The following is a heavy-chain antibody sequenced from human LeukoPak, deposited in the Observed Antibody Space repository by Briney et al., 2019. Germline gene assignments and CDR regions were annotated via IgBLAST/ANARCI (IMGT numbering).Heavy chain of an antibody. CDR1: GGTFSSYA. J-gene: IGHJ6*02. V-gene: IGHV1-69*04. CDR2: IIPILGIA. CDR3: AREWQQLDYYYYGMDV. Sequence: PVKVSCKASGGTFSSYAISWVRQAPGQGLEWMGRIIPILGIANYAQKFQGRVTITADKSTSTAYMELSSLRSEDTAVYYCAREWQQLDYYYYGMDVWGQGTTVTVSS. D-gene: IGHD6-13*01.